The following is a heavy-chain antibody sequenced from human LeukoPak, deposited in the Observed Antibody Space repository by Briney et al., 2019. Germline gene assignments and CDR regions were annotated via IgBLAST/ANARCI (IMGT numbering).Heavy chain of an antibody. Sequence: PSETLSLTCTVSGGSISSYFWSWIRQPPGKGLEWIGYIYYSGSTNYNPSLKSRVTMSVDTCKNQFSLKLSYVTAADTAVYYCARIDRAVAGTIDYWGQGTLVTVSS. CDR1: GGSISSYF. D-gene: IGHD6-19*01. CDR2: IYYSGST. V-gene: IGHV4-59*08. CDR3: ARIDRAVAGTIDY. J-gene: IGHJ4*02.